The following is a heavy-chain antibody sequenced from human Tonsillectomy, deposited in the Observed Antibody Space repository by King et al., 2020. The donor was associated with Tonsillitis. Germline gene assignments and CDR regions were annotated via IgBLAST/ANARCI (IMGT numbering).Heavy chain of an antibody. CDR2: IDPSGGAM. Sequence: QLVQSGAEVKKPGASVKVSCRASGYTFSSYFIHWVRQAPGQGLECVGGIDPSGGAMHYAQKFQYRVTVTRDTSTGTVYMELSSLSSDDTAVYYCAREKSPTYYFDYWGQGVLVTVSS. CDR3: AREKSPTYYFDY. CDR1: GYTFSSYF. J-gene: IGHJ4*02. V-gene: IGHV1-46*03.